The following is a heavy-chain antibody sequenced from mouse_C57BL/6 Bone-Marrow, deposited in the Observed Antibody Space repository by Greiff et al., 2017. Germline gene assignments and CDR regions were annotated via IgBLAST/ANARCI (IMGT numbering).Heavy chain of an antibody. CDR2: ISNGGGST. D-gene: IGHD1-1*01. CDR3: ARPSSRGWYFDV. CDR1: GFTFSDYY. Sequence: DVKLVESGGGLVQPGGSLKLSCAASGFTFSDYYMYWVRQTPEKRLEWVAYISNGGGSTYYPDTVKGRFTISRDNAKNTLYLQMSRLKSEDTAMYYCARPSSRGWYFDVWGTGTTVTVSS. J-gene: IGHJ1*03. V-gene: IGHV5-12*01.